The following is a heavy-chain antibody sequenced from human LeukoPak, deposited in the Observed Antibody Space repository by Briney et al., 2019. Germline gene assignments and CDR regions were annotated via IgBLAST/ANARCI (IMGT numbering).Heavy chain of an antibody. V-gene: IGHV3-11*01. CDR2: ISSSGSTI. D-gene: IGHD2-2*01. CDR3: ARDPSRLRYCSSTSCYSPS. Sequence: PEGSLRLSCAASGFTFSDYYMSWIRQAPGKGLEWVSYISSSGSTIYYADSVKGRFTISRDNAKNSLYLQMNSLRAEDTAVYYCARDPSRLRYCSSTSCYSPSWSQGTMVTVSS. J-gene: IGHJ3*01. CDR1: GFTFSDYY.